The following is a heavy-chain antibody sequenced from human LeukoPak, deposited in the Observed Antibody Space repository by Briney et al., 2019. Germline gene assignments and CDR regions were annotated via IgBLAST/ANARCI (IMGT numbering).Heavy chain of an antibody. CDR2: IYHSGST. CDR3: ASAVVPAAAFDI. V-gene: IGHV4-38-2*01. CDR1: GYSISSGYY. Sequence: SETLSLTCAVSGYSISSGYYWGWIRQPPGKGLEWIGSIYHSGSTYYNPSLKSRVTISVDTSKNHFSLKLSSVTAADTAVYYCASAVVPAAAFDIWGQGTMVTVSS. J-gene: IGHJ3*02. D-gene: IGHD2-2*01.